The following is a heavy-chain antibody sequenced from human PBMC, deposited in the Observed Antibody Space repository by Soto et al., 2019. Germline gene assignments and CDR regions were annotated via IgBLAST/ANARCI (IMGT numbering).Heavy chain of an antibody. CDR1: GDSVSRNSAA. Sequence: QVQLQQSGPGLVKPSQTLSITCAISGDSVSRNSAAWNWIRQSPSRGLEWLGRTYYRSEWYNDYAVSVKGRLSINPDTSKNRFSLQLNSVTPEDTAVYFCARGNAGVFDYWGQGTPVTVSS. D-gene: IGHD7-27*01. CDR3: ARGNAGVFDY. CDR2: TYYRSEWYN. V-gene: IGHV6-1*01. J-gene: IGHJ4*02.